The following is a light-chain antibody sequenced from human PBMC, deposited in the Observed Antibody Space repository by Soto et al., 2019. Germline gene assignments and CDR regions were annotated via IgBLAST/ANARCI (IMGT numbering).Light chain of an antibody. CDR3: QQYDNLPLT. CDR1: QDISNY. J-gene: IGKJ4*01. CDR2: DAS. Sequence: DIQMTQSPSSLSASVGDRVTITCQASQDISNYLNWYQQKPGKAPKLLIYDASNLETGVSSRFSGSGSGTDFTLTISSLQPEDIATYYCQQYDNLPLTFGGGTKVEIK. V-gene: IGKV1-33*01.